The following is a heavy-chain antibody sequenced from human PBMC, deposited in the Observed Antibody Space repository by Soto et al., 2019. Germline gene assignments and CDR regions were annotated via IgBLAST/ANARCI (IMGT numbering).Heavy chain of an antibody. V-gene: IGHV1-69*01. Sequence: QVQLVQSGAEVKKPGSSVKVSCKASGGTFSRSAITWLRQAPGQGLEWMGGIVPVFGKANYAQKFQGRVKISADESTSTGYMELRSLTSEDTAVYYCARDGTLYDSSAYYYGYWGQGTLVTVSS. CDR2: IVPVFGKA. J-gene: IGHJ4*02. D-gene: IGHD3-22*01. CDR1: GGTFSRSA. CDR3: ARDGTLYDSSAYYYGY.